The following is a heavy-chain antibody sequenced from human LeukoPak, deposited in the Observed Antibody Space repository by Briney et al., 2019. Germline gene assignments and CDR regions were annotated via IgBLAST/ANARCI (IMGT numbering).Heavy chain of an antibody. J-gene: IGHJ5*02. CDR3: ARGRCSTTSCYGYNWFGP. V-gene: IGHV3-21*01. CDR1: GFTFSSYS. CDR2: ISSSSSYI. Sequence: GGSLRLSCAASGFTFSSYSMNWVRQAPGKGLEWVSSISSSSSYIYYADSVRGRFTISRDNAKNSLYLQMNSLRAEDTAVYYCARGRCSTTSCYGYNWFGPWGQGTLVTVSS. D-gene: IGHD2-2*01.